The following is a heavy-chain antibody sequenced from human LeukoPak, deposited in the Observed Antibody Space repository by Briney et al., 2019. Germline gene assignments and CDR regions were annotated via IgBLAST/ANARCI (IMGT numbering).Heavy chain of an antibody. V-gene: IGHV4-4*07. CDR1: GVSISSYY. CDR2: IYTSGST. D-gene: IGHD2-2*01. Sequence: SETLSLTCTVSGVSISSYYWSWIRQPPGKGLEWIGRIYTSGSTNYNPSLKSRVTMSVDTSKNQFSLKLSSVTAADTAVYYCAKEDIVVVPAAMGGYYYYYMDVWGKGTTVTVSS. CDR3: AKEDIVVVPAAMGGYYYYYMDV. J-gene: IGHJ6*03.